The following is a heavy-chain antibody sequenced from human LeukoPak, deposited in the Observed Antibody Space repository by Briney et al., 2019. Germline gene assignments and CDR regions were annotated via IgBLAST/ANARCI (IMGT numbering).Heavy chain of an antibody. CDR2: ISAYNGNT. V-gene: IGHV1-18*01. D-gene: IGHD3-10*01. J-gene: IGHJ4*02. CDR3: ARDLLWFGELLPPPYYFDY. CDR1: GYTFTSYG. Sequence: ASVKVSCKASGYTFTSYGISWVRQAPGQGLEWMGWISAYNGNTNYAQKLQGRVSMTTDTSTSTAYMELRSLRSDDTAVYYCARDLLWFGELLPPPYYFDYWGQGTLVTVSS.